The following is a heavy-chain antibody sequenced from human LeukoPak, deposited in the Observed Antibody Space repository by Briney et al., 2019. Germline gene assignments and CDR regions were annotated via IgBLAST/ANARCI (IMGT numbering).Heavy chain of an antibody. CDR1: GVSFSDSP. J-gene: IGHJ4*02. Sequence: GGSLRLSCAASGVSFSDSPMHWVRQASGKGLEWVGRVRDRANSYATGYAASVEGRFTISRDDSENTAYLQMNSLIIEDTAVYYCTRQRPQTGTFDYWGQGVLVTVSS. CDR3: TRQRPQTGTFDY. V-gene: IGHV3-73*01. CDR2: VRDRANSYAT. D-gene: IGHD3-9*01.